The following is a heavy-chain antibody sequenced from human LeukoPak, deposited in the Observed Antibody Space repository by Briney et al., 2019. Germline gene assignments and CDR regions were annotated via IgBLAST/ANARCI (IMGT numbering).Heavy chain of an antibody. D-gene: IGHD2/OR15-2a*01. Sequence: SQTLSLACTVSGRSISSGGYYWSWIRQHPGKGLEWIGYIYYSGSTYYNPSLKTRVTISADTTQNQFYLKLSSVTVWDTAIYYCAREYCNSISCPVWFDPGGQGTLVTVSS. CDR3: AREYCNSISCPVWFDP. CDR2: IYYSGST. CDR1: GRSISSGGYY. V-gene: IGHV4-31*03. J-gene: IGHJ5*02.